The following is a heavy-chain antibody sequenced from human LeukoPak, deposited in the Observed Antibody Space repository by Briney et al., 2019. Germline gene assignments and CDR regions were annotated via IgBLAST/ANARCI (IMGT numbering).Heavy chain of an antibody. J-gene: IGHJ4*02. CDR1: GGSISSGGYS. V-gene: IGHV4-30-2*01. Sequence: PSETLSLTCGVSGGSISSGGYSWSWIRQPPGKGLEWIGYIYHSGSTYYNPSLKSRVTISVDRSKNQFSLKLSSVTAADTAVYYCAKNPGIAAPRHFDYWGQGTLVTVSS. CDR2: IYHSGST. CDR3: AKNPGIAAPRHFDY. D-gene: IGHD6-13*01.